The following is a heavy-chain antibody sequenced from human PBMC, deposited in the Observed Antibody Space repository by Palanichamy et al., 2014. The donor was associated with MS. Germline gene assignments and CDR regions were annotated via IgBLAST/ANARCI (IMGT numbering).Heavy chain of an antibody. CDR3: ARDYYYDTSGHFDL. J-gene: IGHJ2*01. CDR2: VNPNSGDT. Sequence: QVQLVQSEAEVKKPGASVKVSCKASGYTFTDYYMHWVRQAPGQGLERMGRVNPNSGDTNYAQKFQGWVTMTRDTSISTAYMDLSRLRSDDTAVYYCARDYYYDTSGHFDLWGRGTLVTVSS. CDR1: GYTFTDYY. V-gene: IGHV1-2*04. D-gene: IGHD3-22*01.